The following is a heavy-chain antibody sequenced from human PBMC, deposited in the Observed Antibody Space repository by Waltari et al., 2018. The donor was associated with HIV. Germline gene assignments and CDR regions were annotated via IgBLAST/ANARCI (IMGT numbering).Heavy chain of an antibody. V-gene: IGHV4-39*01. D-gene: IGHD1-26*01. Sequence: HLPLQESGPGLVKPSETLSLTCTVSGGSICNSNYFWGLIRQTPGKGLEWIGNIYYSGSTYYNPSLKRRVTISVDTSKNQFSLKLSTVTTAETAVFSCGQHALRVGAAYWNFDLWGRGTLVPVSS. CDR3: GQHALRVGAAYWNFDL. CDR1: GGSICNSNYF. CDR2: IYYSGST. J-gene: IGHJ2*01.